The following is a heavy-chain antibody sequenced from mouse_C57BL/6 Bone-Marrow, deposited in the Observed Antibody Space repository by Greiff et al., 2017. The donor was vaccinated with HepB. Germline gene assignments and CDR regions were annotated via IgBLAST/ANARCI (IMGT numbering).Heavy chain of an antibody. Sequence: QVQLQQPGAELVRPGSSVKLSCKASGYTFTSYWMHWVKQRPIQGLEWIGNIDPSDSETHYNQKFKDKATLTVDKSSSTAYIQLSSLTSEDSAVYYCARNGGYYADYYAMDYWGQGTSVTVSS. CDR2: IDPSDSET. V-gene: IGHV1-52*01. D-gene: IGHD1-1*02. J-gene: IGHJ4*01. CDR1: GYTFTSYW. CDR3: ARNGGYYADYYAMDY.